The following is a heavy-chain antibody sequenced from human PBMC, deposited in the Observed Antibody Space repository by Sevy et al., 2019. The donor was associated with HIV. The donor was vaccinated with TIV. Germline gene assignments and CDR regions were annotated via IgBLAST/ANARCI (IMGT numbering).Heavy chain of an antibody. V-gene: IGHV1-18*01. Sequence: ASVKVSCEASGYTFTNYRIYWVRQAPGQGLEWMGWISPFNGDTNYVQKLQGRVTMITDTSTSTAYMELRSLRSDDTAVYYCAIVVLTYYDFWSGYYSPNYEKPHETWFDPRGQGTLVTVSS. CDR2: ISPFNGDT. J-gene: IGHJ5*02. CDR1: GYTFTNYR. CDR3: AIVVLTYYDFWSGYYSPNYEKPHETWFDP. D-gene: IGHD3-3*01.